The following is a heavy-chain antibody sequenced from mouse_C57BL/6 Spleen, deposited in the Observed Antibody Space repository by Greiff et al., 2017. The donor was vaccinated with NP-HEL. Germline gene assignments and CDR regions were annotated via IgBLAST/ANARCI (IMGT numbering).Heavy chain of an antibody. J-gene: IGHJ4*01. Sequence: QVQLQQSGPELVKPGASVKISCKASGYAFSSSWMNWVKQRPGTGLEWIGRIYPGDGDTNYNGKFKGKATLTADKSSSTAYMQLSSLTSEDSAVYFCAELGGYAMDYWGQGTSVTVSS. CDR3: AELGGYAMDY. CDR1: GYAFSSSW. CDR2: IYPGDGDT. D-gene: IGHD4-1*01. V-gene: IGHV1-82*01.